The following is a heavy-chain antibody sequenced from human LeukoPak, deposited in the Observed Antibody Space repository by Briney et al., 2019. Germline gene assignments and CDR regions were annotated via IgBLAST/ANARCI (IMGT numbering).Heavy chain of an antibody. D-gene: IGHD3-10*01. Sequence: SETLSLTCTVSGDSISSTSYYWGWIRQPPGKGLEWNGSIYYSGSTYYNPSLKSRVTISGDTSKNQISLKLTSVTAADTAVYYCARDRLLWFGELDYWGQGTLVIVSS. CDR2: IYYSGST. V-gene: IGHV4-39*07. CDR3: ARDRLLWFGELDY. J-gene: IGHJ4*02. CDR1: GDSISSTSYY.